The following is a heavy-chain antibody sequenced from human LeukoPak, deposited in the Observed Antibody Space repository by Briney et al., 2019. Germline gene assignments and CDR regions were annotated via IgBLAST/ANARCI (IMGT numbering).Heavy chain of an antibody. CDR3: ARGGYYDSSGYYYVGYFHW. V-gene: IGHV3-48*03. D-gene: IGHD3-22*01. CDR2: ISFSGSTI. Sequence: GGSLRLSCAASGFTFSSYEMNWVRQAPGKGLEWVSYISFSGSTIYYADSVKGRFTISRDNAENSLYVQMNSLRAEDTAVYYCARGGYYDSSGYYYVGYFHWWGQGSLVTVSS. J-gene: IGHJ4*02. CDR1: GFTFSSYE.